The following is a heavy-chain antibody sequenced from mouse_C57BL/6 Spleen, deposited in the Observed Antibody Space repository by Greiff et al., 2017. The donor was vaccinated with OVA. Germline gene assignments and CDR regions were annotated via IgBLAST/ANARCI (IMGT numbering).Heavy chain of an antibody. V-gene: IGHV1-69*01. CDR3: ARYDYGYAMDY. D-gene: IGHD2-4*01. J-gene: IGHJ4*01. CDR2: IDPSDSYT. Sequence: QVQLQQPGAELVMPGASVKLSCKASGYTFTSYWMHWVKQRPGQGLEWIGEIDPSDSYTNYNQKFKGKSTLTVDKSSSTAYMQLSSLTSEDSAVYYCARYDYGYAMDYWGQGTSVTVSS. CDR1: GYTFTSYW.